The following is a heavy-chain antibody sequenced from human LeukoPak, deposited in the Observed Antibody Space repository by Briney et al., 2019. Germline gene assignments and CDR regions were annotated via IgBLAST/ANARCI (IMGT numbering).Heavy chain of an antibody. D-gene: IGHD6-19*01. Sequence: GGSLRLSCAASGFTFSSYAMSWVRQAPGKGLEWVSAISGSGGSTFYADSVKGRFTISRDNAKNSLYLQMNSLRAEDTAVYYCAREEYSRGCSDYWGQGTLVTVSS. V-gene: IGHV3-23*01. CDR3: AREEYSRGCSDY. CDR1: GFTFSSYA. CDR2: ISGSGGST. J-gene: IGHJ4*02.